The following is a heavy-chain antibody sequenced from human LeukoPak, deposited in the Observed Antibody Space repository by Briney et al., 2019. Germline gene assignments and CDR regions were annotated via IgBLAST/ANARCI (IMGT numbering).Heavy chain of an antibody. D-gene: IGHD3-10*01. Sequence: SETLSLTCTVSGGSISSYYWSWIRQPPGKGLEWIGYIYYSGSTNYNPSLKSRVTISVDTSKNQFSLKLSSVTAADTAVYYCARDQLLWFGESNYYYYGMDVWGQGTTVTVSS. CDR2: IYYSGST. CDR3: ARDQLLWFGESNYYYYGMDV. V-gene: IGHV4-59*01. J-gene: IGHJ6*02. CDR1: GGSISSYY.